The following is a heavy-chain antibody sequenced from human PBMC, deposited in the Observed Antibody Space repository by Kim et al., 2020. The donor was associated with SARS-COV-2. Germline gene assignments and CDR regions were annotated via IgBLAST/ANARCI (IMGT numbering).Heavy chain of an antibody. CDR2: INSDGSST. V-gene: IGHV3-74*01. CDR1: GFTFSSYW. CDR3: ARDQPVRGSGPIYYYYYGMDV. D-gene: IGHD3-10*01. J-gene: IGHJ6*02. Sequence: GGSLRLSCAASGFTFSSYWMHWVRQAPGKGLVWVSRINSDGSSTSYADSVKGRFTISRDNAKNTLYLQMNSLRAEDTAVYYCARDQPVRGSGPIYYYYYGMDVWGQGTTVTVSS.